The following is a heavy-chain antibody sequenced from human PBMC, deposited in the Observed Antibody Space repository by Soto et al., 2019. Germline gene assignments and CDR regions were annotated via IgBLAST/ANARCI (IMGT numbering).Heavy chain of an antibody. Sequence: SETLSLTCAVSGGSISSYYWSWIRQPPGKGLEWIGYIYYSGSTNYNPSLKSRVTISVDTSKNQFSLKLSSVTAADTAVYYCARDRSLSGIYSSSSRYYYYYMDVWGKGTTVTVSS. CDR2: IYYSGST. CDR1: GGSISSYY. V-gene: IGHV4-59*01. CDR3: ARDRSLSGIYSSSSRYYYYYMDV. J-gene: IGHJ6*03. D-gene: IGHD6-6*01.